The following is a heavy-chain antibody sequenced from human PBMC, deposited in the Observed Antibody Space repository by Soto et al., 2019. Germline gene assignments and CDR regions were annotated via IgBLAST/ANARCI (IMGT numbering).Heavy chain of an antibody. CDR2: IYYSGST. D-gene: IGHD1-7*01. CDR3: ARDLKLTGTTRFDP. CDR1: GGSISSYY. Sequence: PSETLSLTCTVSGGSISSYYWSWIRQTPGKGLEWIGYIYYSGSTNYNPSLKSRVTISVDTSKNQFSLKLSSVTAADTAVYYCARDLKLTGTTRFDPWGQGTLVTVSS. J-gene: IGHJ5*02. V-gene: IGHV4-59*01.